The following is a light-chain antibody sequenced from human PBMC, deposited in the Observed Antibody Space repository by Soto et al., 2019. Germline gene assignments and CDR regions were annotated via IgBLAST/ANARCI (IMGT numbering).Light chain of an antibody. Sequence: EVVLTQSPVALSLSPGARVTLSCRASQSVSNFLAWYQQKPGQPPRLLIYDASNGASGIPARFSGSGSGTDFTLTISSLVPEDFAVYYCQQLSNWPYTFGQGTTLEIK. CDR2: DAS. CDR3: QQLSNWPYT. CDR1: QSVSNF. J-gene: IGKJ2*01. V-gene: IGKV3-11*01.